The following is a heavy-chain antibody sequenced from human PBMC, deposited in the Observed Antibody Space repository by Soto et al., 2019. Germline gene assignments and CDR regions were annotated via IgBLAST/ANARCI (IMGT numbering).Heavy chain of an antibody. CDR1: GYTFTSYG. Sequence: QVQLVQSGAEVKKPGASVKVSCKASGYTFTSYGISWVRQAPGQGLEWMGWISAYNGNTKYAQKLQGRVNMNTDAATSTAYMELRSLRSDGTALYYCARYAAVGLFDYWGQGTLVTVSS. D-gene: IGHD1-26*01. V-gene: IGHV1-18*01. J-gene: IGHJ4*02. CDR2: ISAYNGNT. CDR3: ARYAAVGLFDY.